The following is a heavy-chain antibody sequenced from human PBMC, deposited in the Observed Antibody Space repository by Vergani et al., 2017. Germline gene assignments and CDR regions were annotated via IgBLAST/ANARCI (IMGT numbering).Heavy chain of an antibody. V-gene: IGHV3-48*01. Sequence: EVLLVESGGGLVKPGGSLRLSCAASGFTFSSYSMNWVRQAPGKGLEWISYISTTSDTIYYADSVRGRFTISRDNAKNSLYLEMNSLRVEDTAVYFCARSLVAGKGGYWGQGTRVAVSS. CDR1: GFTFSSYS. J-gene: IGHJ4*02. CDR2: ISTTSDTI. CDR3: ARSLVAGKGGY. D-gene: IGHD6-19*01.